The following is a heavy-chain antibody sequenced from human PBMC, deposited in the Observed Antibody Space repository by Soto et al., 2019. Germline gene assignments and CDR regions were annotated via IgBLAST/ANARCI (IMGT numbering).Heavy chain of an antibody. CDR2: IRSKVKDYAT. V-gene: IGHV3-73*02. CDR1: GFTFSDAP. D-gene: IGHD3-16*01. J-gene: IGHJ4*02. CDR3: STLGEWGRYSGY. Sequence: EVQLVESGGGLVQPGGSLKLSCAGSGFTFSDAPVHWVRQASGKGLEWIGRIRSKVKDYATAYSESVKGRFTISRDDSKYTAYLQMNSLETDDSAMYYCSTLGEWGRYSGYWGQGTLVTVSS.